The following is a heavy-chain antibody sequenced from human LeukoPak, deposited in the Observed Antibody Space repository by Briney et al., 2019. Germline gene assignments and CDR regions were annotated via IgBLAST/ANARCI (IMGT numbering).Heavy chain of an antibody. CDR1: GFTFSSYG. J-gene: IGHJ4*02. V-gene: IGHV3-21*01. D-gene: IGHD6-13*01. Sequence: GGSLRLSCAASGFTFSSYGMHWVRQAPGKGLEWVSSISSSSSYIYYADSVKGRFTISRDNAKNSLYLRMNSLRAEDTAVYYCARMEGYSSSWYDDYWGQGTLVTGSS. CDR3: ARMEGYSSSWYDDY. CDR2: ISSSSSYI.